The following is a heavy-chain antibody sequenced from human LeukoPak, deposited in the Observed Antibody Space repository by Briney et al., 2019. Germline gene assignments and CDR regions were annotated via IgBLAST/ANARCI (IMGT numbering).Heavy chain of an antibody. V-gene: IGHV3-74*01. CDR2: INSDGSST. CDR1: GFTFSSYW. Sequence: GGSLRLSCAASGFTFSSYWMHWVRQAPGKGPVWVSRINSDGSSTSYADSVKGRFTISRDNAKNTLYLQMNSLRAEDTAVYYCARAGIAVAGPPDYWGQGTLVTVSS. J-gene: IGHJ4*02. CDR3: ARAGIAVAGPPDY. D-gene: IGHD6-19*01.